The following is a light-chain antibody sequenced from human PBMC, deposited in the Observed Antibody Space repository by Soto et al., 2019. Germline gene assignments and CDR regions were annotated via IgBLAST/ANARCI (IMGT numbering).Light chain of an antibody. CDR2: AAS. J-gene: IGKJ1*01. CDR1: QSISSY. CDR3: QQYKSYWT. Sequence: DIQMTQSPSSLSAPVGDRVTITCRASQSISSYLNWYQQKPGKAPKLLIYAASSLQTGVPSRFSGSGSGTEFTLTINSLQPDDFATYYCQQYKSYWTFGQGTKVDIK. V-gene: IGKV1-39*01.